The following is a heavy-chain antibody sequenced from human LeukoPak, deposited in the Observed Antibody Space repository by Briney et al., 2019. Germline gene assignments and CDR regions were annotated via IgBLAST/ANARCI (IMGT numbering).Heavy chain of an antibody. V-gene: IGHV3-15*01. CDR3: TTGYEGTRPRGEAYYYYYGMDV. J-gene: IGHJ6*02. Sequence: PGGSLRLSCAASGFTFDDYAMHWVRQAPGKGLEWVGRIKSKTDGGTTDYAAPVKGRFTISRDDSKNTLYLQMNSLKTEDTAVYYCTTGYEGTRPRGEAYYYYYGMDVWGQGTTVTVSS. CDR2: IKSKTDGGTT. D-gene: IGHD3-10*01. CDR1: GFTFDDYA.